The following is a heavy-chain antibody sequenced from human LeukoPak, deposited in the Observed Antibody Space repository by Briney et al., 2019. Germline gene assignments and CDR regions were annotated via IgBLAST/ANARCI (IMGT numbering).Heavy chain of an antibody. CDR1: GFTFSTYA. D-gene: IGHD3-22*01. J-gene: IGHJ5*02. CDR3: VKITLPHSSGYYDH. CDR2: ISSSGST. V-gene: IGHV3-64D*09. Sequence: PGGSLRLSCSASGFTFSTYALHWVRQPPGKGLEYVSAISSSGSTYYADSVKGRFTISRDNSKNTLCLQMSNLRAEDTAMYYCVKITLPHSSGYYDHWGQGTLVTVSS.